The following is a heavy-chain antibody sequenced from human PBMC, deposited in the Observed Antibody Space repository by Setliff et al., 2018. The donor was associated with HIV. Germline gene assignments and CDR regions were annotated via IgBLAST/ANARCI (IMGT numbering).Heavy chain of an antibody. Sequence: ETLSLTCAVYGGAFSGYYWSWIRQPPGKGLEWIGEINHSGSTNYNPSLKSRVTISVDASKNHFSLKLSSVTAADTAVYYCARGVRVGPTTTANWFDPWGQGTLVTVSS. D-gene: IGHD1-26*01. CDR3: ARGVRVGPTTTANWFDP. J-gene: IGHJ5*02. V-gene: IGHV4-34*01. CDR1: GGAFSGYY. CDR2: INHSGST.